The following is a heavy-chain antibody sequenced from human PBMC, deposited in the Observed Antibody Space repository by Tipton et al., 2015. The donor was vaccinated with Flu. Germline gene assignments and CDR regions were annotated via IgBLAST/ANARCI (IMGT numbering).Heavy chain of an antibody. CDR3: ARRDYSNYVSDPKSWFVP. D-gene: IGHD4-11*01. V-gene: IGHV4-38-2*02. CDR2: IHRSGST. Sequence: TLSLTCTVSGGSVGSPYCWGWVRQPLGTGLERIGKIHRSGSTYYNPSLKSRVTLSIDTSKNQFSLKMKSVTATAMAVYYCARRDYSNYVSDPKSWFVPWGQGSLVAVSS. CDR1: GGSVGSPYC. J-gene: IGHJ5*02.